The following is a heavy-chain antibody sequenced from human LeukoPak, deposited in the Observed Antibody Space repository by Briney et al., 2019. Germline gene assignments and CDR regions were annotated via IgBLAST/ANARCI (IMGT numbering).Heavy chain of an antibody. Sequence: SETLSLTCTVSGGSIRSSYYYWGWIRQPPGKGLEWIGSIYDSGSTYYNPSLKSRVTISVDTSKNQFSLKLNSVTAADTAVYYCARDDWRRLDYWGQGTQVTVSS. D-gene: IGHD2-21*01. CDR2: IYDSGST. V-gene: IGHV4-39*02. J-gene: IGHJ4*02. CDR3: ARDDWRRLDY. CDR1: GGSIRSSYYY.